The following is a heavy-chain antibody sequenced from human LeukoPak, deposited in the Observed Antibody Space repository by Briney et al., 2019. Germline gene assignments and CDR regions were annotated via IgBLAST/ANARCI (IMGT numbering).Heavy chain of an antibody. Sequence: SETLSLTCNVSGGSISSSSYYWGWIRQPPGKGLEWIGTIYYSGSTYYNAALKSRVTISVDTSKNQFSLKLSSVTAADTAMYYCARLAPAENQDYWGQGTLVTVSS. V-gene: IGHV4-39*07. D-gene: IGHD1-14*01. CDR2: IYYSGST. CDR1: GGSISSSSYY. CDR3: ARLAPAENQDY. J-gene: IGHJ4*02.